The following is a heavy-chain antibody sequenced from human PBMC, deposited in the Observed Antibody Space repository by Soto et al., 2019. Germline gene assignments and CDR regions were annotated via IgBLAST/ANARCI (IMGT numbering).Heavy chain of an antibody. D-gene: IGHD5-12*01. CDR2: IYYSGST. Sequence: QVQLQESGPGLVKPSETLSLTCTVSGGSVSSGSYYWSWIRQPPGKGLEWIGYIYYSGSTNYNPSLKGRVTISVDTSKNQFSLKLSSVTAADTAVYYCARGWLQPTFDYWGQGTLVTVSS. J-gene: IGHJ4*02. CDR1: GGSVSSGSYY. CDR3: ARGWLQPTFDY. V-gene: IGHV4-61*01.